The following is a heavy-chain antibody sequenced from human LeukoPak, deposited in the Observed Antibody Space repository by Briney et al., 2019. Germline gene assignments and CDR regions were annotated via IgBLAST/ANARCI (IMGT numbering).Heavy chain of an antibody. CDR2: MNPNSGKI. J-gene: IGHJ4*02. V-gene: IGHV1-8*02. CDR3: ARGRVVAGTDLDY. D-gene: IGHD6-19*01. CDR1: GGTFSSYA. Sequence: GASVKVSCKASGGTFSSYAINWVRRATGQRLEWMGWMNPNSGKIGYAQKFQGRVTMTRSTSIRTAYMELSSLRSEDTAVYYCARGRVVAGTDLDYWGQGTLVTVSS.